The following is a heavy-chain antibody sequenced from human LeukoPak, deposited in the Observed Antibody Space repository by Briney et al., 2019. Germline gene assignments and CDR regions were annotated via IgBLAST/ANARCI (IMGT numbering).Heavy chain of an antibody. CDR2: IYYSGST. J-gene: IGHJ4*02. Sequence: SETLSLTCTVSGGSIRGSYWSWIRQPPGKGLEWIGYIYYSGSTDYNPSLKSRVTISVDTSKNQFSLKLNSMTAADTAVYYCARTTTKYNTYDYWGQGTLVTVPS. V-gene: IGHV4-59*01. D-gene: IGHD4-17*01. CDR3: ARTTTKYNTYDY. CDR1: GGSIRGSY.